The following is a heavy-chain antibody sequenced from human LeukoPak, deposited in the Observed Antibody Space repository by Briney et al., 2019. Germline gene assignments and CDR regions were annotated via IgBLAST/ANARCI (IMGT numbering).Heavy chain of an antibody. Sequence: SETLSLTCTVSGGSISSGSYYWSWIRQPAGKGLEWIGRIYTSGSTNYNPSLKSRVTISVDTSKNQFSLKLNSVTAADTAVYYCARVGGSSSWFYFDYWGQGTLVTVSS. CDR3: ARVGGSSSWFYFDY. D-gene: IGHD6-13*01. V-gene: IGHV4-61*02. CDR2: IYTSGST. CDR1: GGSISSGSYY. J-gene: IGHJ4*02.